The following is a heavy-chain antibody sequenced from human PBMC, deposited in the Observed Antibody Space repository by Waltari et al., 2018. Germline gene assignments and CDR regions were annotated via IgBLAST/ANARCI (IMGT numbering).Heavy chain of an antibody. CDR3: ARELLGGGAFDS. J-gene: IGHJ4*02. CDR2: INPNTQKP. V-gene: IGHV7-4-1*02. D-gene: IGHD3-16*01. CDR1: GYTFTDHA. Sequence: QVQLVQSGSELKKPGASVKVSCKASGYTFTDHAMNWVRQAPGQGLQFLGWINPNTQKPVYERGFSGRFVFSLDNSSSTVYMEITSLKTEDTAVYYCARELLGGGAFDSWGQGTLVSVSS.